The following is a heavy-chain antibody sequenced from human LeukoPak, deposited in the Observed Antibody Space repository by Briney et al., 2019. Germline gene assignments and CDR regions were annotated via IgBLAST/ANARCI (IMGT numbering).Heavy chain of an antibody. CDR3: ARWNYLYYYDSSGYYHY. CDR1: GFTFSSYW. D-gene: IGHD3-22*01. J-gene: IGHJ4*02. V-gene: IGHV3-74*01. CDR2: INSDGSST. Sequence: GGSLRLSCAASGFTFSSYWMHWVRQAPGKGLVWVSRINSDGSSTSYVDSVKGRFTISRDNAKNSLYLQMNSLRAEDTAVYYCARWNYLYYYDSSGYYHYWGQGTLVTVSS.